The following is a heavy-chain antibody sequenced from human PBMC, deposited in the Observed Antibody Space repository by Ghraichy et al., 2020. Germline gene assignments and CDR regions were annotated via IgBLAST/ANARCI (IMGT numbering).Heavy chain of an antibody. V-gene: IGHV4-34*01. D-gene: IGHD3-22*01. Sequence: SETLSLTCAVYGGSFSGYYWSWIRQPPGKGLEWIGEINHSGSTNYNPSLKSRVTISVDTSKNQFSLKLSSVTAADTAVYYCASGSTMIPVGGYWGQGTLVTVSS. CDR1: GGSFSGYY. CDR3: ASGSTMIPVGGY. J-gene: IGHJ4*02. CDR2: INHSGST.